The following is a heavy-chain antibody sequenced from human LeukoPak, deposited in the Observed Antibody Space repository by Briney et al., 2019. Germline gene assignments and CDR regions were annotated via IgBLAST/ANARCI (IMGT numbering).Heavy chain of an antibody. Sequence: SETLSDTPTDPGGSISSYYWSWIRQPAGKGLEWIGRIYTSGSTNYNPSLKSRVTMSVDTSKNQFSLKLSSVTAAYTAVYYCARVIRGTAAPGPYYYYYGMDVWGQGTTVTVSS. J-gene: IGHJ6*02. CDR2: IYTSGST. CDR1: GGSISSYY. V-gene: IGHV4-4*07. CDR3: ARVIRGTAAPGPYYYYYGMDV. D-gene: IGHD1-1*01.